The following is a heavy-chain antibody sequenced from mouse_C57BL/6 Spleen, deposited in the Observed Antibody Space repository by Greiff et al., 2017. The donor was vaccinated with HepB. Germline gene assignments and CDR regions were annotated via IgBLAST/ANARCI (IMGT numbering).Heavy chain of an antibody. Sequence: EVMLVESGGGLVKPGGSLKLSCAASGFTFSDYGMHWVRQAPEKGLEWVAYISSGSSTIYYADTVKGRFTISRDNAKNTLFLQMTSLRSEDTAMYYCARKKGLRSLAWFAYWGQGTLVTVSA. CDR1: GFTFSDYG. CDR3: ARKKGLRSLAWFAY. D-gene: IGHD1-1*01. V-gene: IGHV5-17*01. CDR2: ISSGSSTI. J-gene: IGHJ3*01.